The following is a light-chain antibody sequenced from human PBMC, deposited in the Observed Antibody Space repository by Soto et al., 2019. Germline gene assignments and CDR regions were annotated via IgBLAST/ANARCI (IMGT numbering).Light chain of an antibody. CDR3: QQYRNWPPAYT. CDR2: GAS. CDR1: QSLSSN. Sequence: EIVMTQSPATLSVSPGERATLSCRASQSLSSNLAWYQQKPGQSPRLLIYGASTRATGIPARFSGSGSGTEFTLTISSLQSEDFAVYYCQQYRNWPPAYTFGQGTKLEIK. V-gene: IGKV3-15*01. J-gene: IGKJ2*01.